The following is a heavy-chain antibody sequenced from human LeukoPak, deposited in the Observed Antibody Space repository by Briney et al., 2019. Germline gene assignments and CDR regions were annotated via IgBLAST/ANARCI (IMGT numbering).Heavy chain of an antibody. CDR3: ARDNSRNDLEY. J-gene: IGHJ4*02. CDR2: INQDGSQE. Sequence: PGGSLRLSCAASGFTFNSYWMNWVRQAPGKGLQWVANINQDGSQEYYVDSVKGRFTISRDNAKNSLHLQINSLRAEDTAVYYCARDNSRNDLEYWGQGTLVTVSS. D-gene: IGHD1-1*01. V-gene: IGHV3-7*04. CDR1: GFTFNSYW.